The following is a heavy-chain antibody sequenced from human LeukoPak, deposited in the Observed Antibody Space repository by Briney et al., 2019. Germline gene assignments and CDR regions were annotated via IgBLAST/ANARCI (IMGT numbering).Heavy chain of an antibody. D-gene: IGHD4-17*01. J-gene: IGHJ4*02. CDR2: IYYSGST. CDR1: GGSVSSGSYY. V-gene: IGHV4-61*01. Sequence: PSETLSLTCTVSGGSVSSGSYYWSWIRQPPGKGLVWIGYIYYSGSTNYNPSLKSRVTISVDTSKNQFSLKLSSVTAADTAVYYCARVSGVDYGDSYFDYWGQGTLVTVSS. CDR3: ARVSGVDYGDSYFDY.